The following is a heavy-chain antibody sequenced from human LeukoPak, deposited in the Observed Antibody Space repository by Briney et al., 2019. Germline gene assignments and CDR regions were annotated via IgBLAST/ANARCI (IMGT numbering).Heavy chain of an antibody. Sequence: ASVKVSCKASGYTFTSYGISWVRQAPGQGLEWMGWISAYNGNTNHAQKLQGRVTMTTDTSTSTAYMELRSLRSDDTAVYYCARSYSSSWHLDFDYWAREPWSPSPQ. CDR2: ISAYNGNT. J-gene: IGHJ4*02. D-gene: IGHD6-13*01. V-gene: IGHV1-18*01. CDR3: ARSYSSSWHLDFDY. CDR1: GYTFTSYG.